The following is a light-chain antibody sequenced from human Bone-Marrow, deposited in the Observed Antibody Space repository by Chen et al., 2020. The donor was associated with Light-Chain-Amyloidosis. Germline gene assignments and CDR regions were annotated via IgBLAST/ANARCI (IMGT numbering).Light chain of an antibody. CDR1: QSVNSNY. V-gene: IGKV3D-20*02. J-gene: IGKJ5*01. CDR2: RAS. Sequence: EIVLTQSPGTLSLSPGERATLSCRASQSVNSNYLAWYQQKSGQAPRLLIYRASSRATGIPDRFSGSGSETDFTLTITRLEPEDFAVYYCQQRSNWPPLTFGQGTRLEIK. CDR3: QQRSNWPPLT.